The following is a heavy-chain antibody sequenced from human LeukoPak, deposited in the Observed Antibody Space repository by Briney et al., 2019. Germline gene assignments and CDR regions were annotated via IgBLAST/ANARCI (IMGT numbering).Heavy chain of an antibody. CDR1: GGSISSGGYY. CDR2: IYYSGST. Sequence: SQTLSLTCTVSGGSISSGGYYWSWIRQHPGKGLEWIGYIYYSGSTYYSPSLESRVTISVDTSKNQFSLKLSSVTAADTAVYYCARVARGTTVEFDYWGQGTLVTVSS. CDR3: ARVARGTTVEFDY. J-gene: IGHJ4*02. D-gene: IGHD4-23*01. V-gene: IGHV4-31*03.